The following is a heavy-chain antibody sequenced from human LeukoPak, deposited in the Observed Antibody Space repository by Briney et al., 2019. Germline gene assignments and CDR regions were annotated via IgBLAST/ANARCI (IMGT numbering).Heavy chain of an antibody. CDR1: GFTVSSNY. Sequence: GGSLRLSCAASGFTVSSNYMSWVRQAPGKGLEWVSVIYSGGSTYYADSVKGRFTIPRDNSKNTLYLQMNSLRAEDTAVYYCARDLRGYSYGYDAVWGQGTLVTVSS. CDR2: IYSGGST. D-gene: IGHD5-18*01. J-gene: IGHJ4*02. CDR3: ARDLRGYSYGYDAV. V-gene: IGHV3-53*01.